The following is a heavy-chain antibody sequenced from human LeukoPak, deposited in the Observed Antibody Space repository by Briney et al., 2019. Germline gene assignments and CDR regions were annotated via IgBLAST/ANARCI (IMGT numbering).Heavy chain of an antibody. V-gene: IGHV3-23*01. CDR2: ISGSGRTI. CDR3: AKDVMVKRYIDY. CDR1: GFILNNHA. J-gene: IGHJ4*02. D-gene: IGHD5-18*01. Sequence: GGSMRLSCAASGFILNNHAMSWVRQAPGKGLQWISVISGSGRTIEYEDSVKGRFTISRDNSKNTLSLQMNSLRVEDTAIYYCAKDVMVKRYIDYWGQGTLVTVSS.